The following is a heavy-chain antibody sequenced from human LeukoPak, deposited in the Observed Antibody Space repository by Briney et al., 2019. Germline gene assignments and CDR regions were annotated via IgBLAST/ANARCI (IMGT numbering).Heavy chain of an antibody. V-gene: IGHV3-30*03. D-gene: IGHD3-10*01. CDR2: MSYDGSNK. Sequence: PGGSLRLSCAASGFTFSSYGMHWVRQAPGKGLEWVAIMSYDGSNKYYADSVKDRFTISRDNSKNTLYLQLNSLRPEDTAVYYCARGGSGSYYYYYYYMDVWGKGTTVTVSS. CDR1: GFTFSSYG. CDR3: ARGGSGSYYYYYYYMDV. J-gene: IGHJ6*03.